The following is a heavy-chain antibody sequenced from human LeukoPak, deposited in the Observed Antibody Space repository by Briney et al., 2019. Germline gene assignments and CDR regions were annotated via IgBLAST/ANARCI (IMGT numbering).Heavy chain of an antibody. J-gene: IGHJ4*02. V-gene: IGHV4-39*07. CDR3: ARRRRFINLPDY. CDR1: GGPISSSSYY. D-gene: IGHD1-14*01. CDR2: IYYSGST. Sequence: ASETLSLTCTVSGGPISSSSYYWGWIRQSPGKGLEWIGSIYYSGSTNYNPSLKSRVTISVDTSKNQFSLKLSSVTAADTAVYYCARRRRFINLPDYWGQGTLVTVSS.